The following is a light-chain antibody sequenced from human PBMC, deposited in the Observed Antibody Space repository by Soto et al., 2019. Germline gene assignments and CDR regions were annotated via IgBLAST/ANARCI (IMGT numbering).Light chain of an antibody. CDR1: HTVGSR. Sequence: DIVLTQSPATLSVSPGERATLSCRAIHTVGSRLAWYQHQPGRAPRILIYAASTRATEVSARFSGSRDGREFTLTISSLQPEDYAVYYYQQYNDRPQVSFGPGTKVEIK. CDR3: QQYNDRPQVS. V-gene: IGKV3-15*01. J-gene: IGKJ3*01. CDR2: AAS.